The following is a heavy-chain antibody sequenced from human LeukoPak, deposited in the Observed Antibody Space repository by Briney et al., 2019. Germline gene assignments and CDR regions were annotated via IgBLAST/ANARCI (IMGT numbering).Heavy chain of an antibody. CDR1: GGTFSSYA. V-gene: IGHV1-69*13. CDR3: ARVGILDIAAAGTAEYYFDY. CDR2: IIPIFGTA. J-gene: IGHJ4*02. D-gene: IGHD6-13*01. Sequence: GASVKVSCKASGGTFSSYAISWVRQAPGQGLEWMGGIIPIFGTANYAQKFQGRVTITADESTSTAYMELSSLRSEDTAVYYCARVGILDIAAAGTAEYYFDYWGQGTLVTVSS.